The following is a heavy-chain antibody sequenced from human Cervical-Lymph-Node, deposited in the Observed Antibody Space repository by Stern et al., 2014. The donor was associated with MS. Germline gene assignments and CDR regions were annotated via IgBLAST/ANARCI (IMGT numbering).Heavy chain of an antibody. V-gene: IGHV1-69*06. J-gene: IGHJ4*02. CDR3: ARDLGVGPTAY. Sequence: VHLVESGAEVKKPGSSVKVSCKASGGTFSSSAISWVRQAPGQGLEWMGGIIPIFGTTNYAQKFQDRVTITADKSTTTVYLELISLRSEDTAMYYCARDLGVGPTAYWGQGTLVTVSS. D-gene: IGHD1-26*01. CDR1: GGTFSSSA. CDR2: IIPIFGTT.